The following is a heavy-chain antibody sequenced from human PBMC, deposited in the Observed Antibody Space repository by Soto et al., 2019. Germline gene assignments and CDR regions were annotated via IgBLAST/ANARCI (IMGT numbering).Heavy chain of an antibody. J-gene: IGHJ3*02. Sequence: ASVKVYCKASGYTFTSYGISWGRQGPGQGLEWMGWISAYNGNTNYAQKRQGRVTMTTDTSTSTAYMEPRSLTSDDTAVYYCAIVYDIVLMGYAYDAFDIWGQGTMVTVSS. V-gene: IGHV1-18*01. CDR1: GYTFTSYG. CDR3: AIVYDIVLMGYAYDAFDI. D-gene: IGHD2-8*01. CDR2: ISAYNGNT.